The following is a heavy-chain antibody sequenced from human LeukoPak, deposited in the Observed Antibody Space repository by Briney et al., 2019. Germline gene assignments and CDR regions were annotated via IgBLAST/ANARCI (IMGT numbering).Heavy chain of an antibody. D-gene: IGHD6-13*01. J-gene: IGHJ4*02. CDR1: GGTFSSYA. Sequence: SVKVSCKASGGTFSSYAISWVRQAPGQGLEWMGGIIPIFGTANHAQKFQGRVTITTDGSTSTAYMELSSLRSEDTAVYYGARESVRIAAAERGYFDYWGQGTLVTVSS. CDR3: ARESVRIAAAERGYFDY. CDR2: IIPIFGTA. V-gene: IGHV1-69*05.